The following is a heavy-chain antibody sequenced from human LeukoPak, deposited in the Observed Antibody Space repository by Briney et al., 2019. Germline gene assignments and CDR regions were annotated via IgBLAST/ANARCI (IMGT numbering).Heavy chain of an antibody. Sequence: PGGSLRLSCAASGFTFSSYGMHWVRQAPGKGLEWVAVISYDGSNKYYADSVKGRFTISRDNSKNTLYLQMNSLRAEDTALYYCAREALGYRGYDPDYFDSWGQGTLVIVSS. J-gene: IGHJ4*02. V-gene: IGHV3-30*03. D-gene: IGHD5-12*01. CDR2: ISYDGSNK. CDR3: AREALGYRGYDPDYFDS. CDR1: GFTFSSYG.